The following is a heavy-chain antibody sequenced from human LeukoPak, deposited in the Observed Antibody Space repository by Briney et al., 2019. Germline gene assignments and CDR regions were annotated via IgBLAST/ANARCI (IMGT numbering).Heavy chain of an antibody. D-gene: IGHD6-19*01. V-gene: IGHV4-4*09. CDR3: ARPTATPAGSYYYHYLHV. Sequence: SETLSLTCTVSGDSISGHYWNWIRQPPGKGLEWIGYIHSSGSTDYSPSLRSRFTLSVDTSKNQLSLKLTSVTAADTAVYYCARPTATPAGSYYYHYLHVWGKGTTVTVSS. CDR1: GDSISGHY. CDR2: IHSSGST. J-gene: IGHJ6*03.